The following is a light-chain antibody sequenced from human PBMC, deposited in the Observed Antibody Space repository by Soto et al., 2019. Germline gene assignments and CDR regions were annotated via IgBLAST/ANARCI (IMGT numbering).Light chain of an antibody. Sequence: EIVMTQSPATLSVSPGERVTLSCRASQSISSNLAWYQQKPGQAPRLLIYAASTRAPGVPARFSGSGSGTDFTLTISSLQSEDFAVYYCQRYNIWPPYTFGQGTKLEIK. CDR1: QSISSN. CDR2: AAS. CDR3: QRYNIWPPYT. V-gene: IGKV3-15*01. J-gene: IGKJ2*01.